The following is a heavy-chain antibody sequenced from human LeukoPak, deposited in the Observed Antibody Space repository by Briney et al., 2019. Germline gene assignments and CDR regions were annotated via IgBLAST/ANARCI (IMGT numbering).Heavy chain of an antibody. D-gene: IGHD3-3*01. CDR2: IYYSGST. Sequence: PSETLSLTCTVSGGSISSYYCSWIRQPPGKGLEWIGYIYYSGSTYYNPSLKSRVTISVDTSKNQFSLKLSSVTAADTAVYYCARAPTGDFWSGYYVLYFDYWGQGTLVTVS. CDR3: ARAPTGDFWSGYYVLYFDY. V-gene: IGHV4-59*12. J-gene: IGHJ4*02. CDR1: GGSISSYY.